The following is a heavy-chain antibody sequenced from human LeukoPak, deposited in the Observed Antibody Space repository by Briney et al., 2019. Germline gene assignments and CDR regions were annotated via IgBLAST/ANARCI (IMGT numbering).Heavy chain of an antibody. CDR3: ARVYGSGYDFRGAFDS. CDR2: IYYTGST. J-gene: IGHJ3*02. V-gene: IGHV4-59*01. CDR1: GGSFSGYY. Sequence: SETLSLTCAVYGGSFSGYYWSWIRQPPGKGLEWIGYIYYTGSTNYNPSLKSRVSISVDTSKNQFSLKLSSVTAADTAVYYCARVYGSGYDFRGAFDSWGQGTMVTVSS. D-gene: IGHD5-12*01.